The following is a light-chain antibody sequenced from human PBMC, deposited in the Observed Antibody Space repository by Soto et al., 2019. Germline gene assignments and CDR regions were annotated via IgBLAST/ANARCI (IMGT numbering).Light chain of an antibody. Sequence: VLTQSPATLSVSPGERVTLSCRASQSVSSLLAWYQQKPGQAPRLLIYSTSTRATGIPARFSGSGSGTEFTLTISRLEPEDFAVYYCQQFSSYPLTFGGGTKVEIK. CDR3: QQFSSYPLT. CDR2: STS. V-gene: IGKV3-15*01. J-gene: IGKJ4*01. CDR1: QSVSSL.